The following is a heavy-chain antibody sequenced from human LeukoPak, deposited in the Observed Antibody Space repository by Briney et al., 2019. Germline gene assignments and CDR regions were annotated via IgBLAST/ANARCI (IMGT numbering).Heavy chain of an antibody. D-gene: IGHD2-2*01. CDR3: ARDIVVVPAAMPVSSSPLGGFDP. Sequence: ASVKVSCKASGHTFTDYYMHWVRQAPGQGLEWMGWIKPNSGGTNYAQKFQGRVTMTRDTSISTAYMELSRLRSDDTAVYCCARDIVVVPAAMPVSSSPLGGFDPWGQGTLVTVSS. CDR2: IKPNSGGT. V-gene: IGHV1-2*02. CDR1: GHTFTDYY. J-gene: IGHJ5*02.